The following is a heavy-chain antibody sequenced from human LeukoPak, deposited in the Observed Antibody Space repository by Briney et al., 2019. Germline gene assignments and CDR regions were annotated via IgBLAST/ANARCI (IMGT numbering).Heavy chain of an antibody. Sequence: SQTLSLTCAVSGGSISSGGYSWSWIRQPPGKGLEWIGYIYHSGSTYYNPSLKSRVTISVDTSKNQFSLKLSSVTAADTAVYYCARGNYDSSGYDYYYYGMDVWGQGTTVTVSS. V-gene: IGHV4-30-2*01. CDR2: IYHSGST. CDR1: GGSISSGGYS. CDR3: ARGNYDSSGYDYYYYGMDV. J-gene: IGHJ6*02. D-gene: IGHD3-22*01.